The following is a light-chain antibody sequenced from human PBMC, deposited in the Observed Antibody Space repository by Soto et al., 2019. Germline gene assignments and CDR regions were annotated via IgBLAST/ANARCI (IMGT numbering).Light chain of an antibody. Sequence: DIRMTQPPSSLSASVGDRVTIPCQASQDIATNLNWYQQKPGKAPKLLIYDASGLATGVPSRFRGSGSGTDFTLTINSLQPEDIATYYCQQYEKVPITFGQGTRLEIK. J-gene: IGKJ5*01. CDR1: QDIATN. V-gene: IGKV1-33*01. CDR2: DAS. CDR3: QQYEKVPIT.